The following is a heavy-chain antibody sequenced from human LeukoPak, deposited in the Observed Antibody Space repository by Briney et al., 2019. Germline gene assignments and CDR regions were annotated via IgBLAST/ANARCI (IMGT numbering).Heavy chain of an antibody. CDR1: GGSINSSSYY. J-gene: IGHJ4*02. Sequence: SETLSLTCTVSGGSINSSSYYWGWIRQPPGKGLEWIGTHSHSGSAYYNPSLRSRITMSLGTSENQLSLKLYSVTAADTAIYYCARYQTGTMFAVWGQGTLVTISS. CDR2: HSHSGSA. CDR3: ARYQTGTMFAV. V-gene: IGHV4-39*07. D-gene: IGHD1/OR15-1a*01.